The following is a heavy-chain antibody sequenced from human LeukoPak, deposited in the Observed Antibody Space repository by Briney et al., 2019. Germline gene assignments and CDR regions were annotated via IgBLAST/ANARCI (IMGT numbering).Heavy chain of an antibody. J-gene: IGHJ4*02. CDR3: AKASQYSSGWYGDYFDY. CDR2: ISGSGGST. CDR1: GFTFSSYA. Sequence: PEGSLRLSCAASGFTFSSYAMSWVRQAPGKGLEWVSAISGSGGSTYYADSVKGRFTISRDNSKNTLYLQMNSLRAEDTAVYYCAKASQYSSGWYGDYFDYWGQGTLVTVSS. V-gene: IGHV3-23*01. D-gene: IGHD6-19*01.